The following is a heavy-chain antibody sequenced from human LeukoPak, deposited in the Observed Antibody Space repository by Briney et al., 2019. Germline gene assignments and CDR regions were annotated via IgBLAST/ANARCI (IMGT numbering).Heavy chain of an antibody. Sequence: SVKVSCKASGGTFSSYAISWVRQAPGQGLEWMGGIIPIFGKANYAQKFQGRVTITADESTSTAYMELSSLRSEDTAVYYCAHSYGFTTPFDYWGQGTLVTVSS. CDR2: IIPIFGKA. J-gene: IGHJ4*02. D-gene: IGHD5-18*01. CDR1: GGTFSSYA. CDR3: AHSYGFTTPFDY. V-gene: IGHV1-69*13.